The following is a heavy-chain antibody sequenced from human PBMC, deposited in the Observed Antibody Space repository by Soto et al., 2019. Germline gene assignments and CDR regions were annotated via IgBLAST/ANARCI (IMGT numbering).Heavy chain of an antibody. CDR1: GFTLSSYA. V-gene: IGHV3-30-3*01. D-gene: IGHD3-10*01. J-gene: IGHJ4*02. Sequence: GSLRLSCAASGFTLSSYAMHWVRQAPGKGLEWVAVISYDGSNKYYADSVKGRFTISRDNSKNTLYLQMNSLRAEDTAVYYCARETRQTGDFDYWGQGTLVTVSS. CDR2: ISYDGSNK. CDR3: ARETRQTGDFDY.